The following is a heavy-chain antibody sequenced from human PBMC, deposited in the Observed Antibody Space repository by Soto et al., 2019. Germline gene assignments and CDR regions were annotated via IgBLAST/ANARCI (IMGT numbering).Heavy chain of an antibody. J-gene: IGHJ4*02. CDR1: GFTFSSYG. Sequence: QVQLVESGGGVVQPGRSLRLSCAASGFTFSSYGMHWVRQAPGKGLEWVAVISYDGSNKYYADSVKGRFTISRDNSKNTLYLKMNSRRAEDTAVYYCAKGKYSGSYDLCYLGRGTLVTVSS. CDR2: ISYDGSNK. CDR3: AKGKYSGSYDLCY. V-gene: IGHV3-30*18. D-gene: IGHD1-26*01.